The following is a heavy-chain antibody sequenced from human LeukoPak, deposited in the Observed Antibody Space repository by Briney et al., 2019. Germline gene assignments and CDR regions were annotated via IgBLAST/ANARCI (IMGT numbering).Heavy chain of an antibody. J-gene: IGHJ4*02. CDR2: ISYDGSNK. CDR1: GFTFSSYA. V-gene: IGHV3-30-3*01. CDR3: AREEGLAPPFDY. Sequence: GGSLRLSCAASGFTFSSYAMHWVRQALGKGLEWVAVISYDGSNKYYADSVKGRFTISRDNSKNTLYLQMNSLRAEDTAVYYCAREEGLAPPFDYWGQGTLVTVSS. D-gene: IGHD3-3*01.